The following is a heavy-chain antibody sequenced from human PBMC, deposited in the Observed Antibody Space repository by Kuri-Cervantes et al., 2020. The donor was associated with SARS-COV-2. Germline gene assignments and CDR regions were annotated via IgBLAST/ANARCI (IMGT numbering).Heavy chain of an antibody. CDR2: ISYDGSNK. J-gene: IGHJ4*02. CDR1: GFTFSSYA. D-gene: IGHD6-19*01. Sequence: GESLKISCAASGFTFSSYAMHWVRQAPGKWLEWVAVISYDGSNKYYADSVKGRFTISGDNSKNTLYLQMNSLRAEDTAVYYCAKDGSSGWEDFDYWGQGTLVTVSS. V-gene: IGHV3-30-3*01. CDR3: AKDGSSGWEDFDY.